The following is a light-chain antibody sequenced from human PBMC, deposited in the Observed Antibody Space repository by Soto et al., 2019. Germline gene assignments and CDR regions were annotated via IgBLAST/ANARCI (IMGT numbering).Light chain of an antibody. CDR2: GAS. CDR1: QSVNSDF. J-gene: IGKJ1*01. CDR3: QQYGISPLT. V-gene: IGKV3-20*01. Sequence: DIVLTQSPGTLSLSPGERATLSCRASQSVNSDFLAWYQQKPGQAPSLLIYGASSRAPGIPDRFTGSGSGTDFSLTISRLEPEDFAVYYCQQYGISPLTFGQGTKVEIK.